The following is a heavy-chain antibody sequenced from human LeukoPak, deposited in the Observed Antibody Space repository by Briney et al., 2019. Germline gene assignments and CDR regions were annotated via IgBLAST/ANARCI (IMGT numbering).Heavy chain of an antibody. Sequence: GGSLRLSCAASGFSFSKYAMHWVRQAPGKGLEWVAVISFDETKKYYADSVKGRFTISRDNSNNTLFLQMNSAKTEDTAVYFCARMKVIKGASLDYWGQGSLVTVSS. CDR1: GFSFSKYA. D-gene: IGHD2-21*01. V-gene: IGHV3-30-3*01. CDR3: ARMKVIKGASLDY. CDR2: ISFDETKK. J-gene: IGHJ4*02.